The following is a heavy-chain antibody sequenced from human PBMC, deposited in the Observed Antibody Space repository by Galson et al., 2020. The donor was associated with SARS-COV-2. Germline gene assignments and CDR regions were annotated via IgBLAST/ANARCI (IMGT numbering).Heavy chain of an antibody. CDR2: IHYSGNT. CDR3: AREDSNAHSFDP. V-gene: IGHV4-30-4*01. J-gene: IGHJ5*02. Sequence: SETLSLTCTVSGGSISSRDYYWSWIRQPPGKGLEWIGYIHYSGNTYYNSSLKSRISMSADTSKNQFSLKLNSVTAADTAVYYCAREDSNAHSFDPWGQGTLVTVSS. D-gene: IGHD2-8*01. CDR1: GGSISSRDYY.